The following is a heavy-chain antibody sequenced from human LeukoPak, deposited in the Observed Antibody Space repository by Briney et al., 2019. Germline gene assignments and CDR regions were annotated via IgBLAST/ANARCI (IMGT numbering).Heavy chain of an antibody. D-gene: IGHD3-10*01. Sequence: ASVKVSCKAPGYTFTSYDINWVRQAPGQGLEWMGWMNPTSGHTGYVQKFQGRITMTRDTSVSTAYMELNSLTSEDTAVYYCARSPVGVRKKHDLWGQGTLVIVSS. V-gene: IGHV1-8*01. CDR2: MNPTSGHT. J-gene: IGHJ5*02. CDR3: ARSPVGVRKKHDL. CDR1: GYTFTSYD.